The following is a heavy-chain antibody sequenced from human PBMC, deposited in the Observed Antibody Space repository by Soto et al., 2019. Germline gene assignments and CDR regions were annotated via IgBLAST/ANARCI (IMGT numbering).Heavy chain of an antibody. CDR3: AIVKRANGDFNY. CDR2: IKQDGSEK. Sequence: EVQLVESGGGVVQPGGTLRLSCAASGFRFSSYWMSWVRQAPGKGLERVANIKQDGSEKYYVDSVKGRFTISRDNAKSSLYLQMHSLRAEYTAFYYCAIVKRANGDFNYWCQGALVTASS. V-gene: IGHV3-7*01. J-gene: IGHJ4*02. CDR1: GFRFSSYW.